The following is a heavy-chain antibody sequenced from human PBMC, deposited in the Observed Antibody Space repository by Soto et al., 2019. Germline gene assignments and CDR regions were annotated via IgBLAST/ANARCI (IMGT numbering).Heavy chain of an antibody. V-gene: IGHV4-4*02. D-gene: IGHD3-10*01. CDR1: GGSISGGTW. Sequence: QVQLQESGPGLVKPSETLSLTCAVSGGSISGGTWWSWVRQPPGKGLEWIGQIYHNENTEYNPSLESRVTISADKSKNQFSLRMSSVTAADTAVYYCARHGGFNLQYWGQGALVPVSS. J-gene: IGHJ4*02. CDR2: IYHNENT. CDR3: ARHGGFNLQY.